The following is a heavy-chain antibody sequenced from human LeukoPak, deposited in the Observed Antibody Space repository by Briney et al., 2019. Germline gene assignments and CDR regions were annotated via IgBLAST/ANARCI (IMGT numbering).Heavy chain of an antibody. CDR1: GFTFSTYS. V-gene: IGHV3-48*02. CDR2: ISSSSSTI. D-gene: IGHD3-10*01. CDR3: ARERLAMVRGVIPFDY. Sequence: SGGSLRLSCAASGFTFSTYSVNWVRQAPGKGLEWVSYISSSSSTIYYADSVKGRFTISRDNAKNSLYLQMNSLRDEDTAVYYCARERLAMVRGVIPFDYWGQGTLVTVSS. J-gene: IGHJ4*02.